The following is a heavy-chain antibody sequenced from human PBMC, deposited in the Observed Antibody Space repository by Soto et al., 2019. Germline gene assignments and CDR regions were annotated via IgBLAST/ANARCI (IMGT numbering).Heavy chain of an antibody. J-gene: IGHJ4*02. D-gene: IGHD3-10*01. Sequence: QVQLVQSGAEEKKPGASVKVSCKASGYTFTSYVMHWVRQAPGQRLEWMGWINAGNGNTKYSQKFQGRVTITRDTSASTAYMELSSLRSEDTAVYYCARDLGFGELGLGYWGQGTLVTVSS. V-gene: IGHV1-3*05. CDR2: INAGNGNT. CDR3: ARDLGFGELGLGY. CDR1: GYTFTSYV.